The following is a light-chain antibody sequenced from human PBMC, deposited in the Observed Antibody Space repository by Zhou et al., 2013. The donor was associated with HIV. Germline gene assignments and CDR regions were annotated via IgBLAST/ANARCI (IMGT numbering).Light chain of an antibody. CDR2: STS. J-gene: IGKJ5*01. CDR3: QQSYSTPPIT. V-gene: IGKV1-39*01. Sequence: DIQMTQSPSSLSASIGDRVTISCRASQSIGSYLNWYQHKPGKAPQLLIYSTSSLQSGVPSRFSGSGSGTDFTLTITSLQPEDFATYYCQQSYSTPPITFGQGTRLEIK. CDR1: QSIGSY.